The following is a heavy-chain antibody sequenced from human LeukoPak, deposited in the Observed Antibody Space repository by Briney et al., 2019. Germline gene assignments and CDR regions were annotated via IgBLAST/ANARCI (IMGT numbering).Heavy chain of an antibody. V-gene: IGHV4-59*01. CDR1: GGSPSGFF. J-gene: IGHJ2*01. D-gene: IGHD3-10*01. CDR2: IYYSGST. CDR3: AREVITMVRGVINWYFDL. Sequence: KASGSLCPTFTVSGGSPSGFFWGWVRPAPRKGVGWGGLIYYSGSTNYNPSLKSRVTISVDTSKNQFSLKLSSVTAADTAVYYCAREVITMVRGVINWYFDLWGRGTLVTVSS.